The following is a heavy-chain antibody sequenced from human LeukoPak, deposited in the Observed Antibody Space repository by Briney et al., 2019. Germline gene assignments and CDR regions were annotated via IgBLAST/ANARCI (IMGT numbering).Heavy chain of an antibody. J-gene: IGHJ4*02. D-gene: IGHD1-26*01. CDR3: ARSFSEKYYFES. Sequence: SQTLSLTCTVSGGSISSGSYYWSWIRQPAGKGLEWIGRIYASGKTDYNPYTPSLKSRVAMSLDTSKNQVSLYLTSVTAADTAMYFCARSFSEKYYFESWGQGTLVTVSS. CDR1: GGSISSGSYY. CDR2: IYASGKT. V-gene: IGHV4-61*02.